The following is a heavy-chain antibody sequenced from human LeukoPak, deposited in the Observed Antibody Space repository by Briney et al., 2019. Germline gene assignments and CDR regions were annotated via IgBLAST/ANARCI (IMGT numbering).Heavy chain of an antibody. V-gene: IGHV4-59*08. J-gene: IGHJ4*02. CDR2: IYYSGST. CDR3: ATGNNPLPLTD. Sequence: SETLPLTCTVSGGSISSYYWSWIRQPPGKGLEWIGYIYYSGSTNYNPSLKSRVTISVDTSKNQFSLKLSSVTAADTAVYYCATGNNPLPLTDWGQGTLVTVSS. CDR1: GGSISSYY. D-gene: IGHD5-24*01.